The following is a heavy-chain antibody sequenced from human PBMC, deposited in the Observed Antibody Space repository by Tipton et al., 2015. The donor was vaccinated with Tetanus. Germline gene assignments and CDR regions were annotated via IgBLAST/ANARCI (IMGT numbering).Heavy chain of an antibody. Sequence: SLRLSCAASGFTFSSYGMHWVRQAPGKGLEWVAVISYDGSNKYYADSVKGRFTISRDNSKNTLYLQMNSLRAEDTAVYYCAKAAKGYYYDSSGYYGFDYWGQGTLVTVSS. D-gene: IGHD3-22*01. CDR2: ISYDGSNK. CDR1: GFTFSSYG. V-gene: IGHV3-30*18. J-gene: IGHJ4*02. CDR3: AKAAKGYYYDSSGYYGFDY.